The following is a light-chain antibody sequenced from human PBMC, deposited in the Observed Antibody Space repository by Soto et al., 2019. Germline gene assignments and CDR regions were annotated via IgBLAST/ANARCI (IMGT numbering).Light chain of an antibody. J-gene: IGLJ2*01. Sequence: QSSLAQPASVSGSPGQSITISCTGTSSDIGTYNYVSWYQQHAGKVPKLMIYDVSNRPSGVSDRFSGSKSGNTASLTISGLQAEDEADYYCTSYTSSRTVVFCGGTKLTVL. CDR3: TSYTSSRTVV. CDR2: DVS. CDR1: SSDIGTYNY. V-gene: IGLV2-14*03.